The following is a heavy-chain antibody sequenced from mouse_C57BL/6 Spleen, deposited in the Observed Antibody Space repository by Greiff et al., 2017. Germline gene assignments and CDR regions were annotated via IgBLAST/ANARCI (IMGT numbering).Heavy chain of an antibody. Sequence: EVKLVESGGGLVKPGGSLKLSCAASGFTFSSYAMSWVRQTPEKRLEWVATISDGGSYTYYPDNVKGRFTISGDNAKSNLYLQMSHLKSEDTAMYYCASLIYYGNVIDYWGQGTTLTVSS. D-gene: IGHD2-1*01. V-gene: IGHV5-4*03. J-gene: IGHJ2*01. CDR1: GFTFSSYA. CDR2: ISDGGSYT. CDR3: ASLIYYGNVIDY.